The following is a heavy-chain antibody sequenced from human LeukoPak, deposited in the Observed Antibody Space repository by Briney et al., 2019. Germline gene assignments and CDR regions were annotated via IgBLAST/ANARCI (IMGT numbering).Heavy chain of an antibody. D-gene: IGHD3-22*01. CDR1: GGSISSSNW. Sequence: PSETLSLTCAVSGGSISSSNWWRWVRQPPGKGLEWIGEIYHSGSTNYNPSLKSRVTISVDKSKNQFSLKLSSVTAADTAVYYCARVGYYDSSGSKDAFDIWGQGTMVTVSS. J-gene: IGHJ3*02. CDR3: ARVGYYDSSGSKDAFDI. CDR2: IYHSGST. V-gene: IGHV4-4*02.